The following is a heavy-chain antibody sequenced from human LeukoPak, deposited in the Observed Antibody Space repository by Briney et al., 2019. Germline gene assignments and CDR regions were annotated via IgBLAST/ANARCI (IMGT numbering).Heavy chain of an antibody. V-gene: IGHV1-18*01. CDR2: ISGYNGKT. CDR1: GYTFNTYG. Sequence: ASVKVSCKASGYTFNTYGITWVRQAPGQGLEWMGWISGYNGKTKYAQKLQGRVTMTTDTSTSTAYMELRSLRSDDTAVYYCARWAQPYHYYYMDVWGKGTTVTISS. CDR3: ARWAQPYHYYYMDV. J-gene: IGHJ6*03.